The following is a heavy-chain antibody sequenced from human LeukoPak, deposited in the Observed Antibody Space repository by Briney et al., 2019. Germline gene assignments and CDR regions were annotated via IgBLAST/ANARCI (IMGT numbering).Heavy chain of an antibody. CDR1: GGSISSYY. J-gene: IGHJ4*02. D-gene: IGHD6-13*01. Sequence: SETLSLTCTVSGGSISSYYWTWIRQPAGKGLEWIGRIYSSGSTGFNPSLKSRVTMSVDTSKKLVAPKLKSVAAADKAVYYCWRDGSSWPFCEYWRQGILVTVAS. CDR2: IYSSGST. V-gene: IGHV4-4*07. CDR3: WRDGSSWPFCEY.